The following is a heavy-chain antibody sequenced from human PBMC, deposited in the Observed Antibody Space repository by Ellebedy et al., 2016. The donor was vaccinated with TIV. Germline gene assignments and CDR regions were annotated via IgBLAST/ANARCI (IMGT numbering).Heavy chain of an antibody. CDR1: GFTFSSYA. D-gene: IGHD6-19*01. J-gene: IGHJ5*02. CDR2: VSDSGGGT. V-gene: IGHV3-23*01. CDR3: VRGRGIAVAGTYEDTWFDP. Sequence: GESLKISCAASGFTFSSYAMGWVRQAPGKGLEWVSTVSDSGGGTYYADSVKGRFTISRDNSKNTLNVQMNSLRVEDTAVYYCVRGRGIAVAGTYEDTWFDPWGQGTLVTVSS.